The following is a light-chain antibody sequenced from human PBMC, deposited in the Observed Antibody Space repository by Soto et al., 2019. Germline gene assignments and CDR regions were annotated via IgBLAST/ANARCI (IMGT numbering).Light chain of an antibody. CDR2: EAI. Sequence: QSALTQPASVSGSPGQSISISCTGTSSDVGKYKFVSWYQQHPGKAPKLILYEAIKRPSGVSKRFAGYKSGNTASLTISGLQAEDEADYYCCSHAGSGTLLFGGGTKLTVL. CDR3: CSHAGSGTLL. CDR1: SSDVGKYKF. V-gene: IGLV2-23*01. J-gene: IGLJ3*02.